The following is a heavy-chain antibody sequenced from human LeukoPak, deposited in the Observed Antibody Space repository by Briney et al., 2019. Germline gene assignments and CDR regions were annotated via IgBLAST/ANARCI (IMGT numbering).Heavy chain of an antibody. J-gene: IGHJ4*02. D-gene: IGHD3-22*01. CDR1: GYTLTELS. CDR2: FDPEDGET. V-gene: IGHV1-24*01. CDR3: AIRDYYDSSGYRWYFDY. Sequence: ASVKVSCKVSGYTLTELSMHWVRQAPGKGLEWMGGFDPEDGETIYAQKFQGRVTMTEDTSTDTAYMELSSLRSEDTAEYYCAIRDYYDSSGYRWYFDYWGQGTLVTVSS.